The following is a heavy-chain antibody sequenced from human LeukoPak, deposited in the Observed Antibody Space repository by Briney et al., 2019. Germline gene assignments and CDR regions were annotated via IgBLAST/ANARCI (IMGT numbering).Heavy chain of an antibody. D-gene: IGHD6-6*01. CDR2: ISGSGGDT. J-gene: IGHJ4*02. CDR3: AKRVNSSSSPLIY. Sequence: GGSLRLSCAASGFTFSSYAMSWVRQAPGKGLEWVSAISGSGGDTYYADSVKGRFTISRDNSKNTLYLQMNSLRAEDTAVYYCAKRVNSSSSPLIYWGQGTLVTVSS. V-gene: IGHV3-23*01. CDR1: GFTFSSYA.